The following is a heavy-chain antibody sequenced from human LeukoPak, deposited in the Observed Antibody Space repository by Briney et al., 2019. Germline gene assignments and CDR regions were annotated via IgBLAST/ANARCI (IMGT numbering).Heavy chain of an antibody. CDR2: IIPIFGTA. CDR3: ARGGNSGTFDY. CDR1: GGTFSSYA. V-gene: IGHV1-69*05. D-gene: IGHD4-23*01. J-gene: IGHJ4*02. Sequence: SVKVSCKASGGTFSSYAISWVRQAPGQGLEWMVGIIPIFGTANYAQKFQGRVTITTDESTSTAYLELSSLRSEDTAVYYCARGGNSGTFDYWGQGTLVTVSS.